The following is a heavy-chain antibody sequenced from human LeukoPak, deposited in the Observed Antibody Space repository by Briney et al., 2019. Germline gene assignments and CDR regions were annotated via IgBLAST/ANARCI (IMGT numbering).Heavy chain of an antibody. CDR3: AKGSHGDHEN. V-gene: IGHV3-23*01. CDR1: GFTFNNYA. CDR2: ITGRGDVT. D-gene: IGHD4-17*01. Sequence: GGSLRLSCAASGFTFNNYAMSWIRQAPRQGLEWVSAITGRGDVTYYADSVKGRFTISRDNSKNTLSLQMDSLRAEDTAVYYCAKGSHGDHENWGQGTLVTVPS. J-gene: IGHJ4*02.